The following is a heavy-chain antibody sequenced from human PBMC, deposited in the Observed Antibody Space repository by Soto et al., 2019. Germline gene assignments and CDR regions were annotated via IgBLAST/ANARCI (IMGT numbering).Heavy chain of an antibody. V-gene: IGHV3-33*01. D-gene: IGHD5-18*01. CDR3: ARGARYTAIFPYFDY. J-gene: IGHJ4*02. CDR2: IWYDGSNK. CDR1: GFTFRSYA. Sequence: GGSLRLSCAASGFTFRSYAMHWVRQAPGKGLEGVAVIWYDGSNKYSADSVKGRLTISRDNSKNELYLQMNNLRAEDTAVYYCARGARYTAIFPYFDYWGQGTLVTVSS.